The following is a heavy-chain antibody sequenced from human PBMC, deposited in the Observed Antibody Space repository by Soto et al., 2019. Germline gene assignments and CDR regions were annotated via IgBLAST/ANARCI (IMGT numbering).Heavy chain of an antibody. V-gene: IGHV3-21*01. Sequence: GGSLSLSCAASGFTFRSFTMNWVRQAPGKGLEWVSTISSNSAYIYYTDALRGRFTISRDNAKNSLHLQMNSPRAEDTAVYYCTRDASRDSSARGWFDPWGPGSLVTVSS. CDR2: ISSNSAYI. CDR3: TRDASRDSSARGWFDP. J-gene: IGHJ5*02. D-gene: IGHD6-13*01. CDR1: GFTFRSFT.